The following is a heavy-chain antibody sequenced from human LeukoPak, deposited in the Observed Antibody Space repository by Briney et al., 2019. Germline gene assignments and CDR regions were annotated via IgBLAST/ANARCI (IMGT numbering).Heavy chain of an antibody. Sequence: GGSLRLSCAASGFTFSSYSMNWVRQAPGKGLEWVSSISSSSSYIYYADSVKGRFTISRDNAKSSLYLQMNSLRAEDTAVYYCARDLRLSGLDYWGQGTLVTVSS. D-gene: IGHD3-10*01. CDR3: ARDLRLSGLDY. J-gene: IGHJ4*02. V-gene: IGHV3-21*01. CDR2: ISSSSSYI. CDR1: GFTFSSYS.